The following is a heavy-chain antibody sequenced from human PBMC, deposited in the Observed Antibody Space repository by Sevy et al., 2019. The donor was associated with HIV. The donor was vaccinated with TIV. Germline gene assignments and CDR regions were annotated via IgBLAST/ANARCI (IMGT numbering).Heavy chain of an antibody. J-gene: IGHJ5*02. Sequence: SQTLSLTCAISGDSVSSNSAAWNWIRQSPSRGLEWLGRTYYRSKWSNDYAVSVKSRISINPDTSKNQFSLQLNSVTPEDTAVYFWATEIPEWELGGHWFDPWGQGTLVTVSS. CDR3: ATEIPEWELGGHWFDP. D-gene: IGHD1-26*01. CDR2: TYYRSKWSN. V-gene: IGHV6-1*01. CDR1: GDSVSSNSAA.